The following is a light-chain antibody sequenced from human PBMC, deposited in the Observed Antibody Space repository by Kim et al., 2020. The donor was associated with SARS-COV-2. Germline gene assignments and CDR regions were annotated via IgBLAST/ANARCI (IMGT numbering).Light chain of an antibody. J-gene: IGKJ1*01. CDR1: QSVSYSSNNKNY. CDR2: WAS. CDR3: QQYYSAPWT. V-gene: IGKV4-1*01. Sequence: DIVMTQSPDSLAVSLGERATINCKSSQSVSYSSNNKNYLAWYQQKPGQPPKLLIYWASTRESGVPDRFSGSESGTDFTLTISSPQAEDVAVYYCQQYYSAPWTFGQGTKVDIK.